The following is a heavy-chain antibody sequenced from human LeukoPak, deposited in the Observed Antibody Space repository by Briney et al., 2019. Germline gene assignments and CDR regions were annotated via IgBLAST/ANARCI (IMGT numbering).Heavy chain of an antibody. D-gene: IGHD5-24*01. CDR1: GFTFSNYW. V-gene: IGHV3-7*01. CDR2: IKQDGSEK. CDR3: ARDRTLGQRDGFILF. Sequence: PGGSLRLSCAASGFTFSNYWMSWVRQAPGKGLEWVANIKQDGSEKYYVYSVKGRFTISRDNAKNSLYLQMNGLRAEDTAVYYCARDRTLGQRDGFILFWGQGTLVTVSP. J-gene: IGHJ4*02.